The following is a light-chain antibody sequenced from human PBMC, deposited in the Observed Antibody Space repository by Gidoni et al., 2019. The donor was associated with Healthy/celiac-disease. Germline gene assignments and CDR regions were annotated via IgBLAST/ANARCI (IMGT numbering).Light chain of an antibody. CDR1: QSISSY. Sequence: IQMTQSPSSLSASVGDRVTITCRESQSISSYLNWYQQKPGKAPKFLIYAASSLQSGVPSRFSGSGSGTDFTLTISSLQPEDFETYYCQQSYSTTPITFGQGTRLEIK. CDR3: QQSYSTTPIT. V-gene: IGKV1-39*01. CDR2: AAS. J-gene: IGKJ5*01.